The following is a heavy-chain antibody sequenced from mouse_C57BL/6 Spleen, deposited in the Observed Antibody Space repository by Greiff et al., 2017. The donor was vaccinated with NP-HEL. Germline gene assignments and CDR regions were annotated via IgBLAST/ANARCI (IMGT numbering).Heavy chain of an antibody. CDR2: ISNGGGRT. CDR1: GFTFSDYY. V-gene: IGHV5-12*01. CDR3: AGRGNKGLVYLGV. Sequence: EVQVVESGGGLVQPGGSLKLSCAASGFTFSDYYMYWVRQTPEKRLEWVAYISNGGGRTYYTDTVKGRFTISRDNAKNTLYLQMSRLKSEDTAMYYCAGRGNKGLVYLGVWGRETTVSVST. J-gene: IGHJ1*03. D-gene: IGHD3-3*01.